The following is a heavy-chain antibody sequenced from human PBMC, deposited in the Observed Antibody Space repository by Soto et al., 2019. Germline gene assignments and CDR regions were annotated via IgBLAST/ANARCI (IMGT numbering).Heavy chain of an antibody. CDR3: ARAISGYVT. D-gene: IGHD5-12*01. Sequence: AQLVQSGAEVKKPGASVRISCTASGISYTTYAIHWVRQAPGQGLEWMGWINAGNGDTRYSQRFQGRVTLTTDTSATTTYMDLSSLRSEDTSIYSCARAISGYVTWGQGTLVTVSS. J-gene: IGHJ4*02. CDR2: INAGNGDT. CDR1: GISYTTYA. V-gene: IGHV1-3*01.